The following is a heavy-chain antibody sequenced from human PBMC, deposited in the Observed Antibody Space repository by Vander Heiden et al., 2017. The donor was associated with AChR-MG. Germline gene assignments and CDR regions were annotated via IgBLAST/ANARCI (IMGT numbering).Heavy chain of an antibody. V-gene: IGHV3-30-3*01. CDR3: ARDRLTATTSFDY. D-gene: IGHD4-17*01. CDR1: GFAFSRFA. CDR2: ISDDGSSK. Sequence: VQLVESGGGVVQPGKSLRLSCITSGFAFSRFAVHWVRQAPGKGLEWVAVISDDGSSKYYADSVKGRCTISRDNSKKAVDLQMNSLRAEDSAVYYCARDRLTATTSFDYWGQGTLVTVSS. J-gene: IGHJ4*02.